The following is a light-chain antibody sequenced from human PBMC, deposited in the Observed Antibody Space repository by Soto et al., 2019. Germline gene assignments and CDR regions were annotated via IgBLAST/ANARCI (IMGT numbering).Light chain of an antibody. J-gene: IGKJ5*01. CDR2: GAS. CDR1: QSVSSS. Sequence: EIVMTQSPATLSVSPGESATLSCRASQSVSSSLAWYQQKPGQAPRLLISGASTRAAGVPARFSASGSGTEFTLTISSLQSEDLAVYYCQQYHKWPPITFGQGTRLEIK. V-gene: IGKV3-15*01. CDR3: QQYHKWPPIT.